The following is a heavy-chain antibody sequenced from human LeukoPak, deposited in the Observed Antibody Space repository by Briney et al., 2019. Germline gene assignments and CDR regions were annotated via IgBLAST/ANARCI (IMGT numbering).Heavy chain of an antibody. CDR3: ARESPFSSGAKDAFDV. J-gene: IGHJ3*01. CDR2: IYSGGST. CDR1: GFTVSSNY. V-gene: IGHV3-66*01. D-gene: IGHD3-10*01. Sequence: PGGSLRLSCAASGFTVSSNYMSWVRQAPGKGLEWVSVIYSGGSTYYADSVKGRFTISRDNSKNTLFLQMNSLRAEDTAVYYCARESPFSSGAKDAFDVWGQGTMLTVSS.